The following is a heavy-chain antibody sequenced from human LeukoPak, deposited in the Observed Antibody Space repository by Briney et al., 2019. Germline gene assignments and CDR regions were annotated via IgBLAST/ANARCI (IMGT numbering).Heavy chain of an antibody. J-gene: IGHJ6*02. CDR2: ISSGSSYI. D-gene: IGHD3-10*01. CDR1: GFTFSSYS. CDR3: ASGSGSYRSYYYGMDV. Sequence: SGGSLRLSCAASGFTFSSYSMNWVRQAPGKGLEWVSSISSGSSYIYYADSVKGRFTISRDNAKNSLYLQMNSLRAEDTAVYYCASGSGSYRSYYYGMDVWGQGTTVTVSS. V-gene: IGHV3-21*01.